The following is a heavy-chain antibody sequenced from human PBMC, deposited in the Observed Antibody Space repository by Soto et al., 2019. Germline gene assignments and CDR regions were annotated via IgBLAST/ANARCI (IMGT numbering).Heavy chain of an antibody. Sequence: QVQLVQSGAEVKKPGASVKVSCKASGYTFTSYDINWVRQATGQGLEWMGWMNPNSGNTAYAQKVQGRVTMTRNTSIRAACRELSSLRSEDTAVYYCARLKQDYAVAWGQGPLVTVSS. D-gene: IGHD3-16*01. CDR2: MNPNSGNT. CDR1: GYTFTSYD. J-gene: IGHJ5*02. CDR3: ARLKQDYAVA. V-gene: IGHV1-8*01.